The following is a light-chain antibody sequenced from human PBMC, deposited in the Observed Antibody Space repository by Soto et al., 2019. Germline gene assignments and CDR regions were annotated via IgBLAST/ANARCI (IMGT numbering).Light chain of an antibody. CDR2: GAS. Sequence: EILITQSPSTLSVSPGERATLSCRASQSVSSNLAWYQQKPGRATRLLLXGASTRATGIPARLSGSGSGTEFTLTISSLQSADFAVYYCQQYNNWPPPITFGQGTRLEIK. J-gene: IGKJ5*01. CDR3: QQYNNWPPPIT. CDR1: QSVSSN. V-gene: IGKV3-15*01.